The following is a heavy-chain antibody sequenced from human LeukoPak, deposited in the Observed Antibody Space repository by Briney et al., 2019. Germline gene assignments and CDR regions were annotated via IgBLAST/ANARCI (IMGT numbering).Heavy chain of an antibody. CDR2: INHSGST. CDR1: GGSLSGYY. V-gene: IGHV4-34*01. D-gene: IGHD3-10*01. CDR3: ARHRYYYGSGSYYNWFDP. J-gene: IGHJ5*02. Sequence: SETLSLTCAVYGGSLSGYYRWIRQPPGKGLEWIGEINHSGSTNYNPSLKSRVTISVDTSKNQFSLKLSSVTAADTAVYYCARHRYYYGSGSYYNWFDPWGQGTLVTVSS.